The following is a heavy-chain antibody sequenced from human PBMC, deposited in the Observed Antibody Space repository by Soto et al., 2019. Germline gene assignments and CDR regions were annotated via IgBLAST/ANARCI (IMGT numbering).Heavy chain of an antibody. Sequence: SETLSLTCTVSGDSINTFTWTWIRQPPGKGLEWIGYIFSSGSTNYNPSLQSRLTMSVDTSKNLFSLKLNSVTAADTAVYYCARGDQELDYWGQGTLVTVSS. CDR3: ARGDQELDY. J-gene: IGHJ4*02. V-gene: IGHV4-59*01. CDR1: GDSINTFT. CDR2: IFSSGST. D-gene: IGHD1-26*01.